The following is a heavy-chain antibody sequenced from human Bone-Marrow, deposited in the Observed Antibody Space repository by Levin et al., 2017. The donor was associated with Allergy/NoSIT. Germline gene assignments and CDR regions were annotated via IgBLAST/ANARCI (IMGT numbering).Heavy chain of an antibody. CDR3: SKGGNSGALEY. J-gene: IGHJ4*01. CDR2: ISWDGTTR. CDR1: GFSFEDYM. V-gene: IGHV3-43*01. D-gene: IGHD6-25*01. Sequence: GGSLRLSCVASGFSFEDYMMHWVRQAPGKGLEWVSLISWDGTTRHYAGSVKGRFSISRDNRENSLYLEMNSLTTEDTALYYCSKGGNSGALEYWGHGTLVNVSS.